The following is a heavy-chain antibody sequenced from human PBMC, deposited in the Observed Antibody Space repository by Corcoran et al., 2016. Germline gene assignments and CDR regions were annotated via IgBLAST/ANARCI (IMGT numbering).Heavy chain of an antibody. CDR1: GYSFTSYW. CDR3: ARLWRVRGVDNLHY. D-gene: IGHD3-10*01. Sequence: EVQLVQSGAEVTKPGESLQISCKGSGYSFTSYWIGWVRQMPGKGLEWLGIIYPGDSDTRYSPSFQGQVTISADQSISTAYLRWSSLKASDTAMYYCARLWRVRGVDNLHYWGQGTLVTVSS. CDR2: IYPGDSDT. J-gene: IGHJ4*02. V-gene: IGHV5-51*01.